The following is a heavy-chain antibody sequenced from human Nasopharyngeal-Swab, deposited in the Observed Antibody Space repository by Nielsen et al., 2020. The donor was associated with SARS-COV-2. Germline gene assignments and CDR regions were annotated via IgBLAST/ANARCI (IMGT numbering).Heavy chain of an antibody. CDR3: ARAGRVGAAYTGLDV. J-gene: IGHJ6*02. V-gene: IGHV4-34*01. D-gene: IGHD3-10*01. CDR2: INHNEGT. Sequence: ETLSLTCSGSGRSFNGFYWNWMGEPPGKGLEWIGGINHNEGTNYNPSLKSRATMSVDTSTNQVSLKLNSLNATDKAVYDCARAGRVGAAYTGLDVWGQGTTVTVSS. CDR1: GRSFNGFY.